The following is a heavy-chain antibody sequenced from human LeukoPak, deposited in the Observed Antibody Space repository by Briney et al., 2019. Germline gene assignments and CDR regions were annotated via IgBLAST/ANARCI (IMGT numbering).Heavy chain of an antibody. CDR1: GGSISSSSYY. CDR2: IYYSGST. CDR3: ARGRGMVRYYYYMDV. J-gene: IGHJ6*03. V-gene: IGHV4-39*07. Sequence: SETLSLTCTVSGGSISSSSYYWGWIRQPPGKGLEWIGSIYYSGSTYYNPSLKSRVTISVDTSKNQFSLKLSSVTAADTAVYYCARGRGMVRYYYYMDVWGKGTTVTVSS. D-gene: IGHD5-18*01.